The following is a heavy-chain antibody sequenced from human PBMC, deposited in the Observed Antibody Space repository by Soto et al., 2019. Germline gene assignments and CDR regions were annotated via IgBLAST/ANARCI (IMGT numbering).Heavy chain of an antibody. Sequence: GGSLRLSCAASGFTFDDYGMSWVRQAPGKGLEWVSYISSSSSTIYYADSVKGRFTISRDNAKNSLYLQMNSLRAEDTAVYYCARDQLYYNDISGRPLNAFDVWGQGTMVTVSS. CDR1: GFTFDDYG. J-gene: IGHJ3*01. CDR2: ISSSSSTI. D-gene: IGHD3-22*01. V-gene: IGHV3-48*01. CDR3: ARDQLYYNDISGRPLNAFDV.